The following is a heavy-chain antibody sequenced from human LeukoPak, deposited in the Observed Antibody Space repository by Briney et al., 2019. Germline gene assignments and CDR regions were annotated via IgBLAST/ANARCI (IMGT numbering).Heavy chain of an antibody. V-gene: IGHV1-18*01. CDR1: GYTFTSYG. CDR3: ARDRDLVGAKFDP. J-gene: IGHJ5*02. D-gene: IGHD1-26*01. CDR2: ISAYNGNT. Sequence: GASVKVSCKASGYTFTSYGISWVRQAPGQGLEWMGWISAYNGNTNYAQKLQGRVTTTTDTSTSTAYMELRSLRSDDTAVYYCARDRDLVGAKFDPWGQGTLVSVSS.